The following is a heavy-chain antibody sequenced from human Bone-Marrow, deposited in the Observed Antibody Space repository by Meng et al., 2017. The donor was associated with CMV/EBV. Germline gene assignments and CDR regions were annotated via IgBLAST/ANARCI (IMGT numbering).Heavy chain of an antibody. CDR1: GFTFSSYH. CDR2: ISSGSHAI. D-gene: IGHD3-22*01. Sequence: GESLKISCAASGFTFSSYHMNWVRQAPGKGLEWVSYISSGSHAIYYADSVKGRFTISRDNAKNSLYLQMNSLRAEDTAVYYCVSCALDYYDSSGYYYVGWDYFDYWGQGTLVTVYS. V-gene: IGHV3-48*04. CDR3: VSCALDYYDSSGYYYVGWDYFDY. J-gene: IGHJ4*02.